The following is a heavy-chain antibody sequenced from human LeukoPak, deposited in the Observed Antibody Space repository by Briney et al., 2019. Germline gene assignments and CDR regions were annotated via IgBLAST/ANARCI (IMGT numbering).Heavy chain of an antibody. J-gene: IGHJ4*02. CDR1: GYTFTGQS. CDR2: INPNTGGT. CDR3: ATGRAGDYFDY. V-gene: IGHV1-2*02. Sequence: GASVKVSCKASGYTFTGQSMHWVRQAPGQGLEWMGWINPNTGGTNYVQNFQGRVTMTRDTSISTAYMELSRLRSDDTAVYHCATGRAGDYFDYWGQGTLVTVSS.